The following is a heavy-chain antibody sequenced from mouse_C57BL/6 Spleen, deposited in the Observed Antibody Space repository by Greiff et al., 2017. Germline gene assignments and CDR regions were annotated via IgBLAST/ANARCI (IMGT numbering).Heavy chain of an antibody. J-gene: IGHJ1*03. CDR1: GYTFTSYW. CDR2: IHPNSGST. D-gene: IGHD2-3*01. CDR3: ARENGYFRYFDV. V-gene: IGHV1-64*01. Sequence: VKLQQPGAELVKPGASVKLSCKASGYTFTSYWMHWVKQRPGQGLEWIGMIHPNSGSTNYNEKFKSKATLTVDKSSSTTYMQLSSLTSEDSAVYYCARENGYFRYFDVWGTGTTVTVSS.